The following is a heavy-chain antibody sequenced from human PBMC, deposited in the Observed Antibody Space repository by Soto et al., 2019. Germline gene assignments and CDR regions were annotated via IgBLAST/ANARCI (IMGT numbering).Heavy chain of an antibody. CDR1: GFTFSSYA. D-gene: IGHD2-21*02. J-gene: IGHJ5*02. V-gene: IGHV3-23*01. CDR3: AKSSYIVVVTAIKT. Sequence: PGGSLRLSCAASGFTFSSYAMSWVRQAPGKGLEWVSAISGSGGSTYYADSVKGRFTISRDNSKNTLYLQMNSLRAEDTAVYYCAKSSYIVVVTAIKTWGQGTLVTVSS. CDR2: ISGSGGST.